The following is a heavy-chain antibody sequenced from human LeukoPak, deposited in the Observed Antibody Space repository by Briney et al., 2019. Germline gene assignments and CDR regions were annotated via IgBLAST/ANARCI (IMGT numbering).Heavy chain of an antibody. V-gene: IGHV4-30-4*01. J-gene: IGHJ4*02. CDR2: IYYSGST. CDR1: GGSISRGDYY. CDR3: ARAPRRITIFGVVHGAFDY. D-gene: IGHD3-3*01. Sequence: SETLSLTCTVSGGSISRGDYYWSWVRQPPGRGLEWIGYIYYSGSTYYNPSLKSRVTISVDTSKNQFSLKLSSVTAADTAVYYCARAPRRITIFGVVHGAFDYWGQGTLVTVSS.